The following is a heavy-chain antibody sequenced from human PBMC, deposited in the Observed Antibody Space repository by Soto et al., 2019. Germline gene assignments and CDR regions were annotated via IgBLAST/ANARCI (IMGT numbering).Heavy chain of an antibody. V-gene: IGHV3-7*01. CDR1: GFTSSSYW. Sequence: GGSLRLSCAASGFTSSSYWMSWVRQAPGKGLEWVANIKQDGSEKYYVDSVKGRFTISRDNAKNSLYLQMNSLRAEDTAVYYCASSGGYCSSTSSYNFRWGQGTLVTVSS. D-gene: IGHD2-2*02. CDR2: IKQDGSEK. J-gene: IGHJ4*02. CDR3: ASSGGYCSSTSSYNFR.